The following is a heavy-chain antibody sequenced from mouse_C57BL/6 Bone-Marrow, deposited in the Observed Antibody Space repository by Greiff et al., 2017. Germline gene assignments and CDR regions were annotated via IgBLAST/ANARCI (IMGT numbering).Heavy chain of an antibody. CDR2: IRNKANGYTT. CDR3: ATLHFFYDYSSYAMDY. D-gene: IGHD2-4*01. J-gene: IGHJ4*01. Sequence: EVMLVESGGGLVQPGGSLSLSCAASGFTFTDYYMSWVRQPPGKALEWLGFIRNKANGYTTEYSASVKGRFTISRDNSQSILYLQMNALRAEDSATYYGATLHFFYDYSSYAMDYWGQGTSVTVSS. CDR1: GFTFTDYY. V-gene: IGHV7-3*01.